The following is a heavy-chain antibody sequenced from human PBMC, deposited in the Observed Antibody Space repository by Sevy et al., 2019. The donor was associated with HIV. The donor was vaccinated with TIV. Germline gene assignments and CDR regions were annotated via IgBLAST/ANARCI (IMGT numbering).Heavy chain of an antibody. CDR3: ARWGYSSGSYYFDY. CDR2: IRQDGGEK. V-gene: IGHV3-7*01. J-gene: IGHJ4*02. D-gene: IGHD6-19*01. Sequence: GGSLRLSCVASRLTFSNYWMGWVRQAPGKVLEWVGNIRQDGGEKSYVDSVKGRFTISTDNAKNSLFLEMISLRTDDTAVYYCARWGYSSGSYYFDYWGQGNLVTVSS. CDR1: RLTFSNYW.